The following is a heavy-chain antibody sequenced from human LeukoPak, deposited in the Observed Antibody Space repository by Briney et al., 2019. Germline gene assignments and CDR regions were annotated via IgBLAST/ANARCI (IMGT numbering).Heavy chain of an antibody. CDR1: GVSTSSSTYY. V-gene: IGHV4-39*01. D-gene: IGHD6-6*01. CDR2: MYYSGST. J-gene: IGHJ4*02. Sequence: SETLSLTCTVSGVSTSSSTYYWGWIRQPPGKGLEWIGNMYYSGSTDYSPSLNSRVTISVDTSKNQFSLKLNSVTAADTAVYYCARRKYSSPDANFDYWGRGTLVTVSS. CDR3: ARRKYSSPDANFDY.